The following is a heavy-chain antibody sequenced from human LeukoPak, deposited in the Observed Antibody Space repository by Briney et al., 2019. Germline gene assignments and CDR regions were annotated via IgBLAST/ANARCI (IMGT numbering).Heavy chain of an antibody. CDR2: IYPGDSDT. CDR1: GYSFTSYW. V-gene: IGHV5-51*01. Sequence: GESLKISCKGSGYSFTSYWIGWVRQRPGKGLECMGIIYPGDSDTRYSPSFQGQVTISADKSISTAYLQWRSLKASDTATYYCARRTPITDSGSYYEFYDYWGQGTLVTVSS. CDR3: ARRTPITDSGSYYEFYDY. J-gene: IGHJ4*02. D-gene: IGHD1-26*01.